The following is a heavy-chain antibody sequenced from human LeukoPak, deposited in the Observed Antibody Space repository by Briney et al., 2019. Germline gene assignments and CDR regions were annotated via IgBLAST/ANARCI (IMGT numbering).Heavy chain of an antibody. CDR3: ASHDFWSGYPKFDS. J-gene: IGHJ4*02. CDR1: GDSISSSSYY. CDR2: IYYSGST. D-gene: IGHD3-3*01. V-gene: IGHV4-39*01. Sequence: SETLCLTCTVSGDSISSSSYYGGWIRQPPGKGLEWIGSIYYSGSTYYNPSLKSRVTISVDTSKNQFSLKLSSVTAADTAVYSCASHDFWSGYPKFDSWGQGTLVTVSS.